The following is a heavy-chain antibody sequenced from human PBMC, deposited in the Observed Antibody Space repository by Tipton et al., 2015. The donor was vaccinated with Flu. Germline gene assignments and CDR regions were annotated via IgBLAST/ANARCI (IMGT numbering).Heavy chain of an antibody. V-gene: IGHV4-34*01. J-gene: IGHJ4*02. CDR1: GGSFSGYY. CDR2: INDSGST. D-gene: IGHD3-10*02. CDR3: ARLSYYDVDLKNFYFDY. Sequence: TLSLTCAVFGGSFSGYYWSWIRQAPGKGLEWIGEINDSGSTNYNPSLKSRVTISVDMSKNQFSLMLRSVTAADTAVYYCARLSYYDVDLKNFYFDYWGQGALVTVSS.